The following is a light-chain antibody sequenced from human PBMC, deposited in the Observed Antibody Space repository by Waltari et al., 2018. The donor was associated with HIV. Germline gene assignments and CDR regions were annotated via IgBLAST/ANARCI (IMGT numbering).Light chain of an antibody. Sequence: QTVVTQEPSFSVSPGGTVTLTCGLNSGSVSTTSFPSWYPQTPGPAPRPLIYSTNIRSSGVPERFSGSILGNKAALTITGAQADDESDYYCLVHMGHGAWVFGGGTKLTVL. V-gene: IGLV8-61*01. CDR3: LVHMGHGAWV. CDR1: SGSVSTTSF. CDR2: STN. J-gene: IGLJ3*02.